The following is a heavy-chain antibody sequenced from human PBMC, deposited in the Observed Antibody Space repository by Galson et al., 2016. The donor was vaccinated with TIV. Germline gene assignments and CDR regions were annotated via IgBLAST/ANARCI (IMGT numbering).Heavy chain of an antibody. CDR3: TRGRFESGSYYNNGFDY. CDR2: IDDSGNT. CDR1: GGSFRGYY. Sequence: ETLSLTCGVSGGSFRGYYWTWIRLPPGKGLEWIGEIDDSGNTNSTPSLKSRLTLSVDTSRNHFSLQLNSVTAADTAIYYCTRGRFESGSYYNNGFDYWGQGTPVTVSS. D-gene: IGHD3-10*01. V-gene: IGHV4-34*01. J-gene: IGHJ4*02.